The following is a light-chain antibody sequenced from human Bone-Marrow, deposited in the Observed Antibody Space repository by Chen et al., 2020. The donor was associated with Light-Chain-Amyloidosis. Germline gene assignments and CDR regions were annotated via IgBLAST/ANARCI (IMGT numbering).Light chain of an antibody. CDR2: DAS. J-gene: IGKJ1*01. V-gene: IGKV3-15*01. CDR1: QSVSSK. Sequence: EIVMTQSPATLFASPGERATLSCRASQSVSSKLAWYQQKPGQAPRLLIYDASTRATGISARFSGSESGTEFTLTISSLQSEDVAVYYCQQYNSWPPWTFGQGTKVEIK. CDR3: QQYNSWPPWT.